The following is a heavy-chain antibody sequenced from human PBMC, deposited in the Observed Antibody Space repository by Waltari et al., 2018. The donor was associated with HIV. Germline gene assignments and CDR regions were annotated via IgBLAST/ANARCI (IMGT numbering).Heavy chain of an antibody. V-gene: IGHV4-38-2*01. Sequence: QVQLQESGPGLVKPSETLSLTCAVSGYSISCGYYWGWIRQPPGKGLEWIGSIYHSGRTYYNPSLKSRVTISVDTSKNQFSRKLSSVTAADTAVYYCARVYGYSGSYPGAPDDYWGQGTTVTVSS. CDR3: ARVYGYSGSYPGAPDDY. CDR2: IYHSGRT. CDR1: GYSISCGYY. J-gene: IGHJ4*03. D-gene: IGHD1-26*01.